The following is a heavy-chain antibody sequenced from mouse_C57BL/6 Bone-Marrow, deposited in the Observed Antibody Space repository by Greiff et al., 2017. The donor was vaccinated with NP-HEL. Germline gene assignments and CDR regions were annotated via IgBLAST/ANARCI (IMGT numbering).Heavy chain of an antibody. Sequence: ESGAELVRPGASVKLSCTASGFNIKDDYMHWVKQRPEQGLEWIGWIDPENGDTEYASKFQGKATITADTSTNTAYLQLSSLTSEDTAVYYCTKGNGSSYGAMDYWGQGTSVTVSS. CDR1: GFNIKDDY. V-gene: IGHV14-4*01. CDR2: IDPENGDT. D-gene: IGHD1-1*01. CDR3: TKGNGSSYGAMDY. J-gene: IGHJ4*01.